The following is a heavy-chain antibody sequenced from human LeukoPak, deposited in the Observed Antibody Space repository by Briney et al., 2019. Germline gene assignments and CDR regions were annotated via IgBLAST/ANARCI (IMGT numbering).Heavy chain of an antibody. D-gene: IGHD6-19*01. CDR2: INHSGST. Sequence: PSETLSLTCAVYGGSFSGYYWSWIRQPPGKGLEWIGEINHSGSTNYNPSLKSRVTISVDTSKNQFSLKLSSVTAADTAVYYCARKVRGWSTNYYYYYMDVWGKGTTVTVSS. V-gene: IGHV4-34*01. CDR3: ARKVRGWSTNYYYYYMDV. J-gene: IGHJ6*03. CDR1: GGSFSGYY.